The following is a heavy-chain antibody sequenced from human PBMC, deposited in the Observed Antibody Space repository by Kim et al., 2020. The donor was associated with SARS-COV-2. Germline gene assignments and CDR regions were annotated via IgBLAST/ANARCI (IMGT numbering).Heavy chain of an antibody. Sequence: GGSLRLSCAASGFTFSSYAMHWVRQAPGKGLEWVAVISYDGSNKYYADSVKGRFTISRDNSKNTLYLQMNSLRAEDTAVYYCARDGSGGVVTLVDYWGQGTLVTVSS. V-gene: IGHV3-30-3*01. J-gene: IGHJ4*02. CDR3: ARDGSGGVVTLVDY. CDR2: ISYDGSNK. D-gene: IGHD3-3*01. CDR1: GFTFSSYA.